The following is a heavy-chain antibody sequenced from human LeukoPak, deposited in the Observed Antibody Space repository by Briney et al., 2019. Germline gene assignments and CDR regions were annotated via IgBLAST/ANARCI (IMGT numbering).Heavy chain of an antibody. CDR1: GGSISSSSYY. CDR2: IYYSGST. Sequence: SETLSLTCTVSGGSISSSSYYWGWIRQPPGTGLEWIGSIYYSGSTYYNPSLKSRVTISVDTSKNQFSLKLSSVTAADTAVYYCAREILDIVVVVAAQGGYNWSDPWGQGTLVTVSS. D-gene: IGHD2-15*01. J-gene: IGHJ5*02. CDR3: AREILDIVVVVAAQGGYNWSDP. V-gene: IGHV4-39*07.